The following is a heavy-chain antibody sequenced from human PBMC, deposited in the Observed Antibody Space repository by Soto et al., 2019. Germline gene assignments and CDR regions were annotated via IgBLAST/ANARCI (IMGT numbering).Heavy chain of an antibody. V-gene: IGHV1-18*04. Sequence: ASVKVSCKASGYTFTRYSINWVRQAPGQGLEWVGWISNYNGDTKYAEKFQGRVTLTTDTSTTTTYMDLRSLTSDDTAVYFCARGGLITGTTSHWGQGTLVTVSS. D-gene: IGHD1-7*01. CDR3: ARGGLITGTTSH. CDR2: ISNYNGDT. J-gene: IGHJ4*02. CDR1: GYTFTRYS.